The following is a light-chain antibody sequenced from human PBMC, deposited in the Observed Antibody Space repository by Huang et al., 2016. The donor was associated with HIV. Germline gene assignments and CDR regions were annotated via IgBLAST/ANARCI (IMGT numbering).Light chain of an antibody. CDR2: ATS. V-gene: IGKV3-20*01. CDR1: QSVRSDY. J-gene: IGKJ2*03. Sequence: EIVLTQSPGTLSLSPGERATLSCRASQSVRSDYLAWYQQKPGQAPRLVIYATSTRAPGIPDTFSGSGSGTDFTLTISRLEPEDFAVYYCQQYGLSPWYSFGQGTKVEIK. CDR3: QQYGLSPWYS.